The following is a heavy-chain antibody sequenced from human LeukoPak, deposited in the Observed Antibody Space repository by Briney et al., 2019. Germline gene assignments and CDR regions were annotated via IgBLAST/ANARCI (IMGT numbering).Heavy chain of an antibody. CDR2: INHSGST. V-gene: IGHV4-34*01. CDR3: ARGSLYDDVWGSYCLPH. J-gene: IGHJ4*02. CDR1: GGSFSGYY. Sequence: PSETLSLTCAVYGGSFSGYYWSWIRQPPGKGLEWIGEINHSGSTNYNPSLKSRVTISVDTSKNQFSVKLSSVTAADTAVYYCARGSLYDDVWGSYCLPHWGQETLLTLSS. D-gene: IGHD3-16*02.